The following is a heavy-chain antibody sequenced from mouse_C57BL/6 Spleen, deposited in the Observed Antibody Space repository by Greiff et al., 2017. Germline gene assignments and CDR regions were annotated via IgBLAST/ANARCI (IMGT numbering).Heavy chain of an antibody. J-gene: IGHJ4*01. V-gene: IGHV1-42*01. CDR2: INPSTGGT. CDR1: GYSFTGYY. Sequence: EVQLQQSGPELVKPWASVKISCKASGYSFTGYYMNWVKQSPEKSLEWIGEINPSTGGTTYNQKFKAKATLTVDKSSSTAYMQLKSLTSEASAVYYCARSSYDEDAMDYWGQGTSVTVSS. D-gene: IGHD2-3*01. CDR3: ARSSYDEDAMDY.